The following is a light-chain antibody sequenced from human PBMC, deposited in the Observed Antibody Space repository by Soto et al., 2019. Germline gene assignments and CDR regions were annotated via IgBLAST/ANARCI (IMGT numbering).Light chain of an antibody. V-gene: IGLV2-8*01. Sequence: QSALTQPPSASGSPGQSVTISCTGTSSDFGGYNYVSLYQQHPGKAPKLVIYEVTKRPSGVPDRFSGSKSGNTASLTVSGLQAEDEADYYCSSYVGSMVFGGGTKLTVL. J-gene: IGLJ2*01. CDR1: SSDFGGYNY. CDR3: SSYVGSMV. CDR2: EVT.